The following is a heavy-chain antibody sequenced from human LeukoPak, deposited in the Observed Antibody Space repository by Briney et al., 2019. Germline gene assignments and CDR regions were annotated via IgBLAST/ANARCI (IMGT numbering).Heavy chain of an antibody. CDR1: GDSINSYY. D-gene: IGHD1-26*01. V-gene: IGHV4-4*07. J-gene: IGHJ6*03. CDR2: VYLTRST. CDR3: ARESRIVEGDGYYMDV. Sequence: SETLSLTCTVSGDSINSYYWSWIRQPAGRGLEWIGRVYLTRSTDYNPSLRSRVIMSLDRSKNQFSLQVTSVTAADTAVYYCARESRIVEGDGYYMDVWGKGTTVTISS.